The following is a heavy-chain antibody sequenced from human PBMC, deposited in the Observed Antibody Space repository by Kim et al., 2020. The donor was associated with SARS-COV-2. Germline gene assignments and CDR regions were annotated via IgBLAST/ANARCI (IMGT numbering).Heavy chain of an antibody. D-gene: IGHD5-12*01. CDR2: INHSGST. J-gene: IGHJ4*02. CDR3: ARAPGYIGYDVVY. V-gene: IGHV4-34*01. Sequence: SETLSLTCAVYGGSFSGYYWSWIRQPPGKGLEWIGEINHSGSTNYNPSPKSRVTISVDTSKNQYTLKQSSVTAADTAASYCARAPGYIGYDVVYSGQGTL. CDR1: GGSFSGYY.